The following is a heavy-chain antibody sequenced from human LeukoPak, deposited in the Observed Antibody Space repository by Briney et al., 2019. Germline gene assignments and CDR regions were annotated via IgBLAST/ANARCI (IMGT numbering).Heavy chain of an antibody. J-gene: IGHJ4*02. CDR3: ARDSSSYYFDY. CDR1: GFTVTSNH. Sequence: GGSLRLSCAASGFTVTSNHMNWVRQAPGKGLEWVSIIYTGGTTHYADSLKDRFTISRDDSKNTLYLQMNSLRAEDTAVYYCARDSSSYYFDYWGQGTLVTVST. CDR2: IYTGGTT. V-gene: IGHV3-66*01. D-gene: IGHD6-6*01.